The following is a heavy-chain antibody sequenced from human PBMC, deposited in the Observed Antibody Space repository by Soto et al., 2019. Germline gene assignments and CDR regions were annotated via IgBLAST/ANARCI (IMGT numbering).Heavy chain of an antibody. CDR2: FDPEDGET. CDR3: ATAQSLWFGELLPTPHDY. CDR1: GYTLTELS. Sequence: GASVKVSCKVSGYTLTELSMHWVRQAPGKGLEWMGGFDPEDGETIYAQKFQGRVTMTEDTSTDTAYMELSSLRSEDTAVYYCATAQSLWFGELLPTPHDYWGKETLVTVSS. D-gene: IGHD3-10*01. V-gene: IGHV1-24*01. J-gene: IGHJ4*02.